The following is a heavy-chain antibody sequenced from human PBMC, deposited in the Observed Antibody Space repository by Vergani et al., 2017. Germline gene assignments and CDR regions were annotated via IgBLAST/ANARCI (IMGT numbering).Heavy chain of an antibody. CDR3: ARVPRYCSSTSCSRQYRGWFDP. CDR2: IIPIFGTA. CDR1: GGTFSSYA. Sequence: QVQLVQSGAEVKKPGSSVKVSCKASGGTFSSYAISWVRQAPGQGLEWMGGIIPIFGTANYAQKFQGRVTITADESTSTAYMELSSLRSEDTAVYYCARVPRYCSSTSCSRQYRGWFDPWGQGTLVTVSS. J-gene: IGHJ5*02. V-gene: IGHV1-69*01. D-gene: IGHD2-2*01.